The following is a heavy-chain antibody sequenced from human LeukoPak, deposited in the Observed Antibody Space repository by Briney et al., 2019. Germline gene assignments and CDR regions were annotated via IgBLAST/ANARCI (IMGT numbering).Heavy chain of an antibody. J-gene: IGHJ4*02. Sequence: PGGSLRLSCAASGFIFSGYSMNWVRQAPGKGLEWLSYISSRSTTIYYSDSVKGRFTISRDNARNTLYLQMNSLRVEDTAVYYCAKDFTWAIDHWGQGTLVTVSS. V-gene: IGHV3-48*04. CDR2: ISSRSTTI. CDR3: AKDFTWAIDH. CDR1: GFIFSGYS. D-gene: IGHD7-27*01.